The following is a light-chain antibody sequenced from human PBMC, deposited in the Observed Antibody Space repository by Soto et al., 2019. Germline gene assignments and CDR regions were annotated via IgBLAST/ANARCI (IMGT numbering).Light chain of an antibody. CDR2: EVN. Sequence: QSVLTQPASVSGSPGKSITLYCTGTSSDVGNYNLVSWYQQHPGKAPKLMIYEVNKRPSGVSNRFSGSKSGNTASLTISGLQAEDDADYYCCSNGGASTTYVFGTGTKVTIL. CDR1: SSDVGNYNL. V-gene: IGLV2-23*02. CDR3: CSNGGASTTYV. J-gene: IGLJ1*01.